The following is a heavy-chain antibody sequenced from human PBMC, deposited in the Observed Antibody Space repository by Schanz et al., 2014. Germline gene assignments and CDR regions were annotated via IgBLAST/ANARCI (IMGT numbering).Heavy chain of an antibody. CDR1: GFTFSSYA. V-gene: IGHV3-23*01. J-gene: IGHJ6*03. CDR2: FDAHDGRA. Sequence: EVQLLESGGGLVQPGGSLRLSCAASGFTFSSYAMSWVRQAPGKGLEWVSGFDAHDGRAYYADSAKGRFTISRDNSKNTLYLQMKSLRAEDTAVYYCARAPVTVGPYHYYMDVWGKGTTVTVSS. CDR3: ARAPVTVGPYHYYMDV. D-gene: IGHD4-17*01.